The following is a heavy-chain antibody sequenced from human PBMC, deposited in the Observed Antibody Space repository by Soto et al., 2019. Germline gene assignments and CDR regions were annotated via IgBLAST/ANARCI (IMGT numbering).Heavy chain of an antibody. CDR1: GFTFSSYS. V-gene: IGHV3-48*02. J-gene: IGHJ6*02. Sequence: GGSLRLSCAASGFTFSSYSMNWVRQAPGKGLEWVSYISSSSSTIYYADSVKGRFTISRDNAKNSLYLQMNSLRDEDTAVYYCARDLFRGGRITGTLIPYGMDVWGQGTTVTVSS. CDR2: ISSSSSTI. D-gene: IGHD1-7*01. CDR3: ARDLFRGGRITGTLIPYGMDV.